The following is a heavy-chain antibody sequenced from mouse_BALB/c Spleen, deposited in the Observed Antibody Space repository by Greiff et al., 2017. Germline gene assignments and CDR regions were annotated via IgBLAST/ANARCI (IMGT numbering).Heavy chain of an antibody. J-gene: IGHJ4*01. CDR2: ISYSGST. D-gene: IGHD1-1*01. CDR1: GYSITSDYA. CDR3: ARTLYYGSSYYYAMDY. Sequence: EVKLQESGPGLVKPSQSLSLTCTVTGYSITSDYAWNWIRQFPGNKLEWMGYISYSGSTSYNPSLKSRISITRDTSKNQFFLQLNSVTTEDTATYYCARTLYYGSSYYYAMDYWGQGTSVTVSS. V-gene: IGHV3-2*02.